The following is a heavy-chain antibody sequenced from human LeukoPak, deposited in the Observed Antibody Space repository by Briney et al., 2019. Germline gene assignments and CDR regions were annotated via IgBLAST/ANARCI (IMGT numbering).Heavy chain of an antibody. J-gene: IGHJ4*02. Sequence: SSETLSLTCSVSGDSLSPYYWSWIRQPPGKGLEWIGYIYYSGSTTFNPSLKSRVTISVDTSKNQFSLKLSSVTAADTAVYYCARRSSGWTSPLDYWGQGTLVTVSS. D-gene: IGHD6-19*01. CDR2: IYYSGST. CDR3: ARRSSGWTSPLDY. CDR1: GDSLSPYY. V-gene: IGHV4-59*12.